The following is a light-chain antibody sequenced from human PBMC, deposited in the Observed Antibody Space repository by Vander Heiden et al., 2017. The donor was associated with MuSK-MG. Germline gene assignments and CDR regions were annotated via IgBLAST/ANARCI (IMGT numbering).Light chain of an antibody. CDR1: QSVSSSY. CDR2: GAS. J-gene: IGKJ3*01. V-gene: IGKV3-20*01. Sequence: EIVLTQSPGTLSLSPGERATLSCRASQSVSSSYLAWYQQKPGQAPRLLIYGASSRATGVPDRFSGSGSGTDFTRTSSRLEPEDFAVYYCQQYGSSPFTFGPGTKVDIK. CDR3: QQYGSSPFT.